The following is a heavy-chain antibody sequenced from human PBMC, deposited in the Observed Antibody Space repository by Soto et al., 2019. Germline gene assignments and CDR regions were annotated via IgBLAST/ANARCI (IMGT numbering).Heavy chain of an antibody. J-gene: IGHJ4*02. V-gene: IGHV1-18*01. CDR2: INPYHGNA. CDR1: GFTFTRYG. Sequence: ASVKVSCKASGFTFTRYGISWVRQAPGQGLEWMGRINPYHGNANYAQKFQGRVTMTADKSTSTAYMEVSSLRSEDTAVYYCARAATIYGANDYWGQGTLVTVSS. CDR3: ARAATIYGANDY. D-gene: IGHD3-3*01.